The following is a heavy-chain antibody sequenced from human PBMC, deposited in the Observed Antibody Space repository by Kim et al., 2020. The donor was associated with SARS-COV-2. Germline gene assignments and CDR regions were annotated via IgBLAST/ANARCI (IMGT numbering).Heavy chain of an antibody. Sequence: GESLKVSCKASGYTFTSYGISWVRQAPGQGLEWMGWISAYNGNTNYAQKLQGRVTMTTDTSTSTAYMELRSLRSDDTAVYYCARDSSGGEEQVVTAIHYYCGMDVWGQGTTVTVSS. D-gene: IGHD2-21*02. CDR3: ARDSSGGEEQVVTAIHYYCGMDV. V-gene: IGHV1-18*04. CDR2: ISAYNGNT. J-gene: IGHJ6*02. CDR1: GYTFTSYG.